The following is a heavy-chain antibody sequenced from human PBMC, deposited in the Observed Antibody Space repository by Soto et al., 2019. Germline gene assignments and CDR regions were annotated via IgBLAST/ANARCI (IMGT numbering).Heavy chain of an antibody. V-gene: IGHV4-31*03. Sequence: SETLSLTCTVSGGSISSGGYYWSWIRQHPGKGLEWIGYIYYSGSTYYNPSLKSRVTISVDTSKNQFSLKLSSVTAADTAVYYCARVKLGERCLHSFDYWGQGTPVTVPS. J-gene: IGHJ4*02. CDR3: ARVKLGERCLHSFDY. CDR2: IYYSGST. D-gene: IGHD3-10*01. CDR1: GGSISSGGYY.